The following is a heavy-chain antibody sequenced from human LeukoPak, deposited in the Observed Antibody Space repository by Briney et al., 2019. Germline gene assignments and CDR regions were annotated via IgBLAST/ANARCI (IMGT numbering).Heavy chain of an antibody. Sequence: PSETLSLTCAVYGGSFSGYYWSWIRQPPGKGLEWIGEINHSGSTNYNPSLKSRVTISVDTSKNQFSLKLSSVTAADTAVYYCAREAGIAADDAFDIWGQGTMVTVSS. CDR1: GGSFSGYY. D-gene: IGHD6-25*01. CDR2: INHSGST. CDR3: AREAGIAADDAFDI. V-gene: IGHV4-34*01. J-gene: IGHJ3*02.